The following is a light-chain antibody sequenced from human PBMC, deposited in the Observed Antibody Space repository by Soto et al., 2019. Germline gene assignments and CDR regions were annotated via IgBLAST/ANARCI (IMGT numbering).Light chain of an antibody. Sequence: EIVLKQSPGTLSLSPGERATLSCRASQSVSSIYLAWYQHKPGQAPRLLIYGASSRATGIPDRFSGSGSGTDFTLTISRLEPEDFAVYYCEQYGSSSWTFGRGTNVEIK. CDR1: QSVSSIY. J-gene: IGKJ1*01. V-gene: IGKV3-20*01. CDR2: GAS. CDR3: EQYGSSSWT.